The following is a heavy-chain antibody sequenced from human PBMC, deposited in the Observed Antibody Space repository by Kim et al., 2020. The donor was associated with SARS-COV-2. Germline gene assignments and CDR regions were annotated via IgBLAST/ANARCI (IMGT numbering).Heavy chain of an antibody. CDR1: GFTLSTFA. J-gene: IGHJ4*02. CDR3: ARVALPGAFDS. CDR2: ISYDGSNQ. V-gene: IGHV3-30*04. Sequence: GGSLRRSCAGSGFTLSTFAIHWVRQAPGKGLEWVAVISYDGSNQHYADSVRGRFIISRDNSKNTVHLEMNSLRPEDTAIFYCARVALPGAFDSWGLGTLV. D-gene: IGHD6-19*01.